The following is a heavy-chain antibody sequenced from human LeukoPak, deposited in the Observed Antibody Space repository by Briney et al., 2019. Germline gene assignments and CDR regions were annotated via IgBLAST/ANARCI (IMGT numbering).Heavy chain of an antibody. V-gene: IGHV4-59*01. Sequence: SETLSLTCSVSGVSISTYYWSWIRQPPGKGLEWIGYIYYSGSTNYKPSLKSRVTMSVDTSKNQFSLKLSSVTAADTAVYYCGRGGVTHDWFDPWGQGTLVTVSS. D-gene: IGHD4-23*01. CDR2: IYYSGST. CDR3: GRGGVTHDWFDP. J-gene: IGHJ5*02. CDR1: GVSISTYY.